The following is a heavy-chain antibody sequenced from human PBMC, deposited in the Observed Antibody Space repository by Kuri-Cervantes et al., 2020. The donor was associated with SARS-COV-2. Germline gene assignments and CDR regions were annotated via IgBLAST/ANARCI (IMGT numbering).Heavy chain of an antibody. CDR2: ISYDGSNK. Sequence: GSLRLSCAASGFTFSSYGMHWVRQAPGKGLEWVAVISYDGSNKYYADSVKGRFTISRDNSKNTLYLQMNSLRAEDTAVYYCARDYGPWGQGTLVTVSS. D-gene: IGHD3-16*01. CDR1: GFTFSSYG. V-gene: IGHV3-30*03. CDR3: ARDYGP. J-gene: IGHJ5*02.